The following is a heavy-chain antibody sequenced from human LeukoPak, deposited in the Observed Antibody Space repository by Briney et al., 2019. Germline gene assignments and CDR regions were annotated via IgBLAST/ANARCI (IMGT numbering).Heavy chain of an antibody. Sequence: PGGSLRLSCAGSGFTFSNYSINWVRQAPGKGLEWVSSISPSSHYIYYADSVRGRFTISRDNARNSLYLQMNSLRADDTAVYYCARLDYWGQGTLVTVSS. J-gene: IGHJ4*02. CDR3: ARLDY. CDR2: ISPSSHYI. CDR1: GFTFSNYS. V-gene: IGHV3-21*01.